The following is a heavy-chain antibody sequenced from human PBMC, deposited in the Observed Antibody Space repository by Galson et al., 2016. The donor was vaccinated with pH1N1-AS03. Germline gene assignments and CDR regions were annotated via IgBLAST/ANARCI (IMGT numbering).Heavy chain of an antibody. Sequence: SVKVSCKASGYTFTSYYIHWVRQAPGQGREWMGIINPSDGHTNYAQRFQGRVTMTRDTSTSTVYMELSSLRSDDTAVYYCARVSAGLTGYYYAMDVWGQGTTVTVSS. V-gene: IGHV1-46*01. D-gene: IGHD4/OR15-4a*01. CDR1: GYTFTSYY. CDR2: INPSDGHT. J-gene: IGHJ6*02. CDR3: ARVSAGLTGYYYAMDV.